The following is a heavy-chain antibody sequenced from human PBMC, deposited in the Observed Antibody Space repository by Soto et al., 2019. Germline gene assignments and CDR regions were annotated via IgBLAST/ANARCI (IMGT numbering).Heavy chain of an antibody. V-gene: IGHV1-18*01. Sequence: ASVKVSCKASGYTFTSYGISWVRQAPGQGLEWMGWISAYNGNTKYVQKFQGRVTMTTDTSTSTAYMELSSLRSEDTAVYSCARDRRYSSGWMYYYGMDVWGQGTTVTVSS. CDR1: GYTFTSYG. CDR3: ARDRRYSSGWMYYYGMDV. CDR2: ISAYNGNT. J-gene: IGHJ6*02. D-gene: IGHD6-19*01.